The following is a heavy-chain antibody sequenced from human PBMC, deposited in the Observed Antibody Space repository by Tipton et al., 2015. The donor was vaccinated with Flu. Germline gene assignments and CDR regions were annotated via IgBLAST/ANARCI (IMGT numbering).Heavy chain of an antibody. Sequence: TLSLTCTVSGGSISSGSYYWSWIRQPAGKGLEWIGLIYTSGSTNYNPSLKSRVTISVDTSKNQFSLKLSSVTAADTAVYYCARMGDAFDIWGQGTMVTVSS. CDR1: GGSISSGSYY. CDR3: ARMGDAFDI. J-gene: IGHJ3*02. D-gene: IGHD3-16*01. V-gene: IGHV4-61*02. CDR2: IYTSGST.